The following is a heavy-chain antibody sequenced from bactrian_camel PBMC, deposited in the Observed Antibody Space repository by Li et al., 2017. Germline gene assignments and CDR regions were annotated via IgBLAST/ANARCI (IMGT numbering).Heavy chain of an antibody. CDR1: GYAFSRKY. Sequence: RLSCAASGYAFSRKYMGWFRQSGKEREGVAAIWLLVNNTYYADAAKGRFTISREAALRTVYLQMENLKPEDTGVYYCAADQTYLCSGGSCIWGQGTQVTVS. J-gene: IGHJ4*01. CDR3: AADQTYLCSGGSCI. V-gene: IGHV3-3*01. D-gene: IGHD7*01. CDR2: IWLLVNNT.